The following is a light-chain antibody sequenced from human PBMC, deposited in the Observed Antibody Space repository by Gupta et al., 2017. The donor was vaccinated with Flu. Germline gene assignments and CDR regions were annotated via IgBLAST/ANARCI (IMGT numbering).Light chain of an antibody. CDR3: QQYNSYWT. CDR2: KAS. CDR1: QSISSW. V-gene: IGKV1-5*03. Sequence: DIQMTQSPSTLSASVGDRVTITCRASQSISSWLAGYQQKPGKAPKLLIYKASSLESGVPSRFSGSGSGTEFTLTINSLQPDDFATYYCQQYNSYWTFGQGTKVEIK. J-gene: IGKJ1*01.